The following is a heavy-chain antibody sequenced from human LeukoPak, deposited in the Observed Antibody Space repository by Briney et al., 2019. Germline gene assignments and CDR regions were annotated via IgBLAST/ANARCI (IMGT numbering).Heavy chain of an antibody. CDR1: GFDLNTYE. V-gene: IGHV3-48*03. J-gene: IGHJ5*02. CDR2: ITISGHTK. CDR3: ARGDPHADL. Sequence: HAGGSLRLSCAASGFDLNTYEMNWVRQAPGKGLEWIADITISGHTKNYADSVKGRFTISRDNAGTSLYLQMVNLTVEDTGVYYCARGDPHADLWGQGTLVTVSS.